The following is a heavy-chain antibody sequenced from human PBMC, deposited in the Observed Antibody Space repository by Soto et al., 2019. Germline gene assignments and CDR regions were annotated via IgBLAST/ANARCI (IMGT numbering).Heavy chain of an antibody. CDR3: AKLTVTTPLLDY. CDR2: ISYDGSNK. Sequence: QVQLVESGGGVVQPGRSLRLSCAASGFTFSSYGMRWVRQAPGKGLEWVAVISYDGSNKYYADSVKGRFTISRDNSKNTLYLQMNRLRAEDTAVYYCAKLTVTTPLLDYWGQGTLVTVSS. J-gene: IGHJ4*02. D-gene: IGHD4-17*01. V-gene: IGHV3-30*18. CDR1: GFTFSSYG.